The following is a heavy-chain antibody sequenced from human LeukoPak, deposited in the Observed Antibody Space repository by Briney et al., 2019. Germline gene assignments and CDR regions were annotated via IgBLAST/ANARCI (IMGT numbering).Heavy chain of an antibody. J-gene: IGHJ3*02. CDR3: ARDKRDSSGSDI. CDR2: ITGSGDST. Sequence: GGSLRLSCAASGFTFSNYALIWVRQAPGKGLEWVSAITGSGDSTYYADSVKGRFTLSRDNSKNTLYLQMNSLRAEDTAVYYCARDKRDSSGSDIWGQGTMVTVSS. D-gene: IGHD3-22*01. V-gene: IGHV3-23*01. CDR1: GFTFSNYA.